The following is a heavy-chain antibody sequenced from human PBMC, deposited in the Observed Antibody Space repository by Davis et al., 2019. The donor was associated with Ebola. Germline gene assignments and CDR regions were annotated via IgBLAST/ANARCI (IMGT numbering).Heavy chain of an antibody. CDR1: GFIFSSSV. CDR2: LGTSADT. Sequence: PGGSLSLSCAASGFIFSSSVTSWVSQAPGKGLEWVSTLGTSADTYYADSVKGRFTISRDNSKNTLYLQMNSLRVEDSAIYYCVKDSSNIWFDIWGQGTVVTVSS. D-gene: IGHD2/OR15-2a*01. CDR3: VKDSSNIWFDI. J-gene: IGHJ3*02. V-gene: IGHV3-23*01.